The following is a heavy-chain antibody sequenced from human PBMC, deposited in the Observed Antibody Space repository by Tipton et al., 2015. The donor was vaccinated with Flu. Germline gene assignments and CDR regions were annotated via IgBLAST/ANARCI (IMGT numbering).Heavy chain of an antibody. Sequence: GLVKPSETLSLTCTVSGGSIGSHYWGWIRQSPGKGLEWIGYIFYTGGTNNNPSLKSRATISVNTSKNLFSLELRPVTAADTAMYYCARIDRSVARGATLAFDIWGQGTVVTISS. CDR1: GGSIGSHY. CDR2: IFYTGGT. CDR3: ARIDRSVARGATLAFDI. V-gene: IGHV4-59*11. J-gene: IGHJ3*02. D-gene: IGHD1-26*01.